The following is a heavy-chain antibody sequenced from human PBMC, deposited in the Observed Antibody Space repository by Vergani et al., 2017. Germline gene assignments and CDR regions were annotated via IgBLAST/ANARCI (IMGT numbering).Heavy chain of an antibody. D-gene: IGHD1-26*01. J-gene: IGHJ4*02. V-gene: IGHV4-38-2*01. CDR2: IYHTGSA. CDR3: ATIGFRRWSYYFDY. Sequence: QVQLQESGPGLVKPSETLSLTCAVSAYSISSTYYWGWIRQPPGKGLEWIGNIYHTGSAYYNPSLKSRVTISVDESRNLFSLRLNSVTAADTAVYYCATIGFRRWSYYFDYWGQGILVTVSS. CDR1: AYSISSTYY.